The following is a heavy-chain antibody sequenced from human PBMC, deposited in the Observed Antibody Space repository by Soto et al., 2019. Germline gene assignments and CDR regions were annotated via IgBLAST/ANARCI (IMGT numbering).Heavy chain of an antibody. D-gene: IGHD1-1*01. CDR1: CYTFTSYG. V-gene: IGHV1-18*01. J-gene: IGHJ5*02. CDR2: ISAYNGNT. CDR3: ARVLRNRNWFDP. Sequence: GAPVKGSCKASCYTFTSYGISWVRQAPGQGLEWMGWISAYNGNTNYAQKLQGRVTMTTDTSTSTAYMELRSLRSDDTAVYYCARVLRNRNWFDPWGQGTLVTVSS.